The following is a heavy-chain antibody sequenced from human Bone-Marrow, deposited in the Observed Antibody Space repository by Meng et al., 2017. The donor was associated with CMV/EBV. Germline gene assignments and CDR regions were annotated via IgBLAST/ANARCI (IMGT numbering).Heavy chain of an antibody. CDR1: GFTFSSYA. V-gene: IGHV3-30*04. J-gene: IGHJ6*02. CDR3: ATRYSSSSYYYYGMDV. CDR2: ISYDGSNT. D-gene: IGHD6-6*01. Sequence: GESLKISCAASGFTFSSYAMHWVRQAPGKGLEWVAVISYDGSNTYYADSVKGRFTISRDNSKNTLYLQMNSLRAEDTAVYYCATRYSSSSYYYYGMDVWGQGTTVTVSS.